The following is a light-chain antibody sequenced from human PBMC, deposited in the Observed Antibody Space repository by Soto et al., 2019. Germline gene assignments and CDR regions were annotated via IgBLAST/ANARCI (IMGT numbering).Light chain of an antibody. Sequence: DIQMTQSPSSLSASIEDRVTITCRASQSVRTHLNWYHQKPGKAPEPLIYAASSLQAGVPSRFSGSGSGTDFTLTISSLHPEDFGDYYCQQSYSPPRTFGQGTNLEIK. CDR2: AAS. J-gene: IGKJ2*01. CDR3: QQSYSPPRT. CDR1: QSVRTH. V-gene: IGKV1-39*01.